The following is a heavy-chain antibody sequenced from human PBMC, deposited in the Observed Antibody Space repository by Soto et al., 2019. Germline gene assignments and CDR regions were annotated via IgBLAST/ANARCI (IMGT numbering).Heavy chain of an antibody. CDR3: ARDPHFAGSSSFGSLGNWFDP. Sequence: PSPTLSLTCAISGDSVSSNSAAWNWIRQSPSRGLEWLGRTYYRSKWYNDYAVSVKSRITINPDTSKNQFSLQLNSVTPEDTAVYYCARDPHFAGSSSFGSLGNWFDPWGQGTLVTVSS. CDR1: GDSVSSNSAA. D-gene: IGHD6-6*01. V-gene: IGHV6-1*01. CDR2: TYYRSKWYN. J-gene: IGHJ5*02.